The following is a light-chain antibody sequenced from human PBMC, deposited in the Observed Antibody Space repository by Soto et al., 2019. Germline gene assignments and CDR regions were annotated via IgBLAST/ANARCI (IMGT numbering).Light chain of an antibody. V-gene: IGKV2-28*01. J-gene: IGKJ2*01. CDR3: VQRLQTPYT. CDR1: QSLLHSNGYKY. CDR2: LGS. Sequence: DIVMTQSPLSLPVTPGEPASISCRSSQSLLHSNGYKYLNWYLQKPGQSPQLLIYLGSNRASGVPDRFSGSASGTDYTLKISRVEAQDVGVSYCVQRLQTPYTFGQGTKLHIK.